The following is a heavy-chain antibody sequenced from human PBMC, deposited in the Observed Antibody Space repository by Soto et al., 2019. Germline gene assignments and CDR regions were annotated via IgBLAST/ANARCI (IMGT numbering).Heavy chain of an antibody. CDR2: IRSKAYGGTT. J-gene: IGHJ6*02. Sequence: GESLKISCEASGFAFSDAWMNWVRQAPGKGLEWVGFIRSKAYGGTTEYAASVKGRFTISRDDSKSIAYLQMNSLKTEDTAVYYCTRDRGYSSGWYYYYGMDVWGQGTTVTVSS. CDR1: GFAFSDAW. V-gene: IGHV3-49*04. D-gene: IGHD6-19*01. CDR3: TRDRGYSSGWYYYYGMDV.